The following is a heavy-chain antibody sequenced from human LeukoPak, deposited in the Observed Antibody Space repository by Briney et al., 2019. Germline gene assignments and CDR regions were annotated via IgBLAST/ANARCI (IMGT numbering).Heavy chain of an antibody. Sequence: GGSLRLSCAASGFNVSSNYMTWIRQAAGKGLECVSLIYVADAAYYAESVRGRSMISKDNLQNTLFLQMNSPRVEDTAVYYCVTATGQQFIPYDYWGQGTHVTVSS. CDR3: VTATGQQFIPYDY. CDR1: GFNVSSNY. V-gene: IGHV3-66*02. CDR2: IYVADAA. J-gene: IGHJ4*02. D-gene: IGHD2-15*01.